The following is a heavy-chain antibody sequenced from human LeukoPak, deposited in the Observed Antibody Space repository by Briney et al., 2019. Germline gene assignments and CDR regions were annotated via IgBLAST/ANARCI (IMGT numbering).Heavy chain of an antibody. V-gene: IGHV4-30-2*01. Sequence: PSQTLSLTCAVSGGSISSGGYSWSWIRQPPGKGLEWIGYIYHSGSTYYNPSLKSRVTISVDRSKNQFSLKLSSVTAADTAVYYCARRSTYGDYVDYWGQGTLVTVSS. J-gene: IGHJ4*02. CDR2: IYHSGST. CDR3: ARRSTYGDYVDY. D-gene: IGHD4-17*01. CDR1: GGSISSGGYS.